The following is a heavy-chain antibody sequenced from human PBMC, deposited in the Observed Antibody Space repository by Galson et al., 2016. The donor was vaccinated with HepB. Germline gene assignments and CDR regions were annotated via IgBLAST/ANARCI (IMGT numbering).Heavy chain of an antibody. D-gene: IGHD3-16*01. CDR2: INPSGGT. Sequence: SVKVSCKASGYPFTRYYLHWVRQAPGQAPEWMGVINPSGGTNYAQRFQGRVAMTRDTSTSTVYLDLSSLRFEDTALYYCAREPHGGTGDYYYYYGMDGWGHVTTVTVSS. V-gene: IGHV1-46*01. J-gene: IGHJ6*02. CDR3: AREPHGGTGDYYYYYGMDG. CDR1: GYPFTRYY.